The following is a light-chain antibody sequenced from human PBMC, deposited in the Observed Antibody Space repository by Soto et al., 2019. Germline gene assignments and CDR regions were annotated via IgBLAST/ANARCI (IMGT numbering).Light chain of an antibody. Sequence: IVKTQSPATLSVSPLEGHTLSCRASQSVSGNLAWYQQKPGQAPRLLIYGASTRAAAVPDRFTGSGSGTDFALTISRLEPEDFGVYYCQQYGDSPLTSGPGTEVDI. CDR3: QQYGDSPLT. V-gene: IGKV3D-15*01. J-gene: IGKJ3*01. CDR2: GAS. CDR1: QSVSGN.